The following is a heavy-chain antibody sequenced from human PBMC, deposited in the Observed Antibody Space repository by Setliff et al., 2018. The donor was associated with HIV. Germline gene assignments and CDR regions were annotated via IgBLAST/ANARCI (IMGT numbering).Heavy chain of an antibody. J-gene: IGHJ4*02. D-gene: IGHD3-3*01. CDR1: GDSISTDNYH. CDR2: TANT. CDR3: ARTIVWSGSNYYFDY. V-gene: IGHV4-39*07. Sequence: PSETLSLTCTVSGDSISTDNYHWGWIRQPPGKGLEWIGHTANTDYNPSLKSRVTVSVDTSKNQFSLKLSSVTAADTAVYYCARTIVWSGSNYYFDYWGQGTLVTVSS.